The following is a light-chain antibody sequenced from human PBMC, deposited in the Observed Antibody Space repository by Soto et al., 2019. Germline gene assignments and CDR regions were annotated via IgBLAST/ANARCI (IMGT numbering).Light chain of an antibody. Sequence: SYELTQPPSVSVSPGQTVSIPCSGDQLGDRYACWYQQKPGQSPVLVIYLDTKRPSGIPERFSGSNSGNTATLTISGTQAMDEADYYSQAWDDTTGVVFGGGTKLTVL. CDR1: QLGDRY. CDR3: QAWDDTTGVV. CDR2: LDT. J-gene: IGLJ2*01. V-gene: IGLV3-1*01.